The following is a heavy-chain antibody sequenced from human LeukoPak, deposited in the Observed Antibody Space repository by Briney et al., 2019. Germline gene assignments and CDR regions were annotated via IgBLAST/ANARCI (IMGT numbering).Heavy chain of an antibody. CDR1: GFTFDDYA. CDR2: ISWNSGSI. J-gene: IGHJ6*02. D-gene: IGHD5-12*01. Sequence: GGSLGLSCAAAGFTFDDYAMHWVRQAPGKGLEWVSGISWNSGSIGYADSVKGRFTISRDNAKNSLYLQMNSLRAEDTALYYCAKDTGYSGYDSPYYYYYGMDVWGQGTTVTVSS. V-gene: IGHV3-9*01. CDR3: AKDTGYSGYDSPYYYYYGMDV.